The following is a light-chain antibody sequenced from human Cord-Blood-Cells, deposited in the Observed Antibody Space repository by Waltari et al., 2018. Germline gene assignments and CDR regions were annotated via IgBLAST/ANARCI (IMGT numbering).Light chain of an antibody. Sequence: QSALTPPASLPGSPGQSITTSCPGTRSDVGGSNYVHWYQQHPGKAPTLMIYDVSKRPSGVSNRFSGSKSGNTASLTISGLQAEDEADYYCSSYTSSSTWVFGGGTKLTVL. CDR1: RSDVGGSNY. V-gene: IGLV2-14*01. CDR3: SSYTSSSTWV. J-gene: IGLJ3*02. CDR2: DVS.